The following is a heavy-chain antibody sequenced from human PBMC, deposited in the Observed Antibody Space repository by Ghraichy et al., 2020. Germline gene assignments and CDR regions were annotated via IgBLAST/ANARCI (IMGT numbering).Heavy chain of an antibody. Sequence: GGSLRLSCAASGFTFSSYAMSWVRQTPGKGLEWVSTISHSGGTTYDSDAVKGRFTITRDNSKNTVFLQMKSLRAEDTAIYYCAKDTPAYCSGGSCYQGSDDWGQGTLVTVSS. CDR1: GFTFSSYA. CDR3: AKDTPAYCSGGSCYQGSDD. J-gene: IGHJ4*02. V-gene: IGHV3-23*01. CDR2: ISHSGGTT. D-gene: IGHD2-15*01.